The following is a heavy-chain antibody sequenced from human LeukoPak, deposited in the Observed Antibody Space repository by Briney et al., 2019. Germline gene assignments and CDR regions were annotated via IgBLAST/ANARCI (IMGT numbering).Heavy chain of an antibody. V-gene: IGHV1-18*01. CDR2: ISPYNGNT. CDR1: GYTFSSHG. D-gene: IGHD3-9*01. CDR3: ARGRYDILTGIEYFDY. J-gene: IGHJ4*02. Sequence: GASVKVSCKASGYTFSSHGIVWVRQAPGQGLEWMGWISPYNGNTNYAQKLQGRVTVTTDTSTRTAYMELRSLRSDDTAVYYCARGRYDILTGIEYFDYWGQGTLVTVSS.